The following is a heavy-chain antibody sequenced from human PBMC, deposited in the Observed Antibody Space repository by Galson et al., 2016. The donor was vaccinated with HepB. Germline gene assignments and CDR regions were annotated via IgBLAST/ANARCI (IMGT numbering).Heavy chain of an antibody. J-gene: IGHJ4*02. V-gene: IGHV3-11*01. CDR3: AHAPNLYYFDN. CDR2: ITSSGGLP. Sequence: SLRLSCAASGFTFSETYMTWIRQAPGKGLEWISYITSSGGLPYYADSMEGRFTISRDNAKNSLYLQMNSLRVEDTAVYYCAHAPNLYYFDNWGQGTLVTASS. CDR1: GFTFSETY. D-gene: IGHD2-2*01.